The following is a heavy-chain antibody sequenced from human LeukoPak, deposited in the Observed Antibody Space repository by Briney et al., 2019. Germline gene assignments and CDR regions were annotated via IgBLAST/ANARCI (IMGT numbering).Heavy chain of an antibody. D-gene: IGHD6-19*01. CDR1: GFTFSSYA. Sequence: GRSLRLSCAASGFTFSSYAMHWVRQAPGKGLGWVAVISYDGSNKYYADSVKGRFTISRDNSKNTLYLQMNSLRAEDTAVYYCASPIGAGIAVAGLDYWGQGTLVTVSS. V-gene: IGHV3-30*04. J-gene: IGHJ4*02. CDR3: ASPIGAGIAVAGLDY. CDR2: ISYDGSNK.